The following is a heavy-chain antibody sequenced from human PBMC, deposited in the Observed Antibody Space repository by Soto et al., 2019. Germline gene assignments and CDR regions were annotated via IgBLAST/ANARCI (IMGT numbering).Heavy chain of an antibody. D-gene: IGHD5-12*01. Sequence: QVQLVQSGAEVKKPGASVKVSCKASGYTFTSYAMHWVRQAPGQRLEWMGWINAGNGNTKYSQKFQGRVTITRDTSASTAYMELSSLRSEDTAVYYCAETMRYSGYDRDYFDYWGQGTLVTVSS. V-gene: IGHV1-3*01. CDR3: AETMRYSGYDRDYFDY. CDR1: GYTFTSYA. J-gene: IGHJ4*02. CDR2: INAGNGNT.